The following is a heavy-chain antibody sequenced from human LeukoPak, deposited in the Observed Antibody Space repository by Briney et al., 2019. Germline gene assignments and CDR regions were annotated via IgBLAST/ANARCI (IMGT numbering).Heavy chain of an antibody. V-gene: IGHV3-30*18. D-gene: IGHD1-26*01. Sequence: GSLRLSCAASGFTFSSYGMHWVRQAPGKGLEWVAVISYDGSNKYYADSVKGRFTISRDNSKNTLYLQMNSLRAEDTAVYYCAKCRIVSYSGSFYFDYWGQGTLVTVSS. CDR1: GFTFSSYG. J-gene: IGHJ4*02. CDR3: AKCRIVSYSGSFYFDY. CDR2: ISYDGSNK.